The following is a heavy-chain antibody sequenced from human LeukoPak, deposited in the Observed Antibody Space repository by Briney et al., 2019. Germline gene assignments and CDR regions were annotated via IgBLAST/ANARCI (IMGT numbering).Heavy chain of an antibody. Sequence: ASVKVSCKASGYTFTSYYMHWVRQAPGQGLEWMGWINPNSGGTNYAQKFQGRVTMTRDTSISTAYMELSRLRSDDTAVYYCARGTLGSNYGLNDYWGQGTLVTVSS. V-gene: IGHV1-2*02. J-gene: IGHJ4*02. CDR1: GYTFTSYY. D-gene: IGHD4-11*01. CDR3: ARGTLGSNYGLNDY. CDR2: INPNSGGT.